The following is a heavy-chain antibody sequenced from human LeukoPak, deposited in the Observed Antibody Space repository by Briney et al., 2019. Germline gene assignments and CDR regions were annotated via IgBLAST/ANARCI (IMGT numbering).Heavy chain of an antibody. Sequence: GGSLRLSFAASGFTFDDYGMSWVRQAPGKGLEWVSGINWDGGSTGYADSVKGRFTISRDNAKNSLYLQMNSLRVEDTALYYCARVPAAADYYYYYMDVWGKGTTVTVSS. CDR1: GFTFDDYG. V-gene: IGHV3-20*03. D-gene: IGHD2-2*01. J-gene: IGHJ6*03. CDR3: ARVPAAADYYYYYMDV. CDR2: INWDGGST.